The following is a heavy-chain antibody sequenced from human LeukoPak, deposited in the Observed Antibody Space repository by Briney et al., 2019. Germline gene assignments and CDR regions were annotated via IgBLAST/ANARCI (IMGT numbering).Heavy chain of an antibody. D-gene: IGHD3-22*01. Sequence: SETLSLTCTVSGGSISSYYWSWIRKPPGKGLEWIGYIYYSGSTNYNPSLKSRVTISVDTSKNQFSLKLSSVTAADTAVYYCARGGYYDSSGHAFDIWGQGTMDTVSS. CDR1: GGSISSYY. CDR2: IYYSGST. CDR3: ARGGYYDSSGHAFDI. V-gene: IGHV4-59*01. J-gene: IGHJ3*02.